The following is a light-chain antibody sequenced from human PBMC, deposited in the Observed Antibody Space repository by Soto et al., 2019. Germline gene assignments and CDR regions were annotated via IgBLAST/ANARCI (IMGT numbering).Light chain of an antibody. V-gene: IGLV1-51*01. CDR3: GTWDSSLSAGV. CDR2: DNN. Sequence: QSVLTQPPSGSAAPGQKVTIACSGSTSNIGYNSVTWYQQLPGTAPKVLIYDNNKRPSGIPDRFSGSKSGTSATLGITGLQPGDEADYYCGTWDSSLSAGVLGTGTKQTVL. J-gene: IGLJ1*01. CDR1: TSNIGYNS.